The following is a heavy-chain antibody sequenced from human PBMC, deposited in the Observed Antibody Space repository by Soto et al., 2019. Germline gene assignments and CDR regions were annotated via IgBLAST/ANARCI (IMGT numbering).Heavy chain of an antibody. J-gene: IGHJ6*02. D-gene: IGHD3-3*01. CDR1: GGSFSGYY. Sequence: XETLSRTCAVYGGSFSGYYWSWIRQPPGNGLEWIGEINHSGSTNYNPSLKSRVTISVDTSKNQFSLKLSSVTAADTAVYYCARVGGTQYYDFWSGYYYYYGMDVWGQGNTVTVSS. CDR3: ARVGGTQYYDFWSGYYYYYGMDV. CDR2: INHSGST. V-gene: IGHV4-34*01.